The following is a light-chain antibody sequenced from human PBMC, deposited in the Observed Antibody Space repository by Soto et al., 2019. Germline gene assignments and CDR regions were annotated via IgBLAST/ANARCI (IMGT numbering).Light chain of an antibody. CDR1: HTISSSY. CDR2: GIS. CDR3: QQYVSSSPRT. V-gene: IGKV3-20*01. Sequence: EIVFTQSPGTLSLSPGERATLSCSASHTISSSYLDWYQQKPGQAPRLLMYGISRRATGIPDRFSGSGSGTDFTLTITRLEHEDFAVYYCQQYVSSSPRTFGQGTKVEIK. J-gene: IGKJ1*01.